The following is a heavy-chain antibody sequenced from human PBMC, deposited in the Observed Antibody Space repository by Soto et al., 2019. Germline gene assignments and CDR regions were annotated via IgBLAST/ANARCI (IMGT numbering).Heavy chain of an antibody. CDR1: GFTFSSYA. CDR3: AASMPFWVLAF. Sequence: EVQLLESGGGLVQPGGSLRLSCAASGFTFSSYAMSWVRQAPGKGLEWVSAISGSGCSTYYADSVKGRFTITRDKAKNTLYLQMNSLRVEETDVDYCAASMPFWVLAFWGQGTTVTVSS. D-gene: IGHD2-2*01. CDR2: ISGSGCST. J-gene: IGHJ4*02. V-gene: IGHV3-23*01.